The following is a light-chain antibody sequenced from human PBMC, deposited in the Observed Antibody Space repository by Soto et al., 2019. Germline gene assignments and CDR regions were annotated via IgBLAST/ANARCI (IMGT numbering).Light chain of an antibody. J-gene: IGKJ1*01. CDR2: GAS. Sequence: EIVLTQSPGTLSLSPGERATLSCRASQSVSSSYLAWYQQKPGQAPRLLIYGASSRATGIPDRFSGSGSGTDFTLTIRILEPEDFAVYYCQQYGSSPRTFGQGTKVEIK. CDR3: QQYGSSPRT. V-gene: IGKV3-20*01. CDR1: QSVSSSY.